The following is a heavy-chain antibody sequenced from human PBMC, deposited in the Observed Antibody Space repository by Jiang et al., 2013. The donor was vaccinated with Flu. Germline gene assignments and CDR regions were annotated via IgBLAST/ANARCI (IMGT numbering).Heavy chain of an antibody. D-gene: IGHD3-22*01. V-gene: IGHV3-30*09. CDR1: GFTFSTYA. CDR2: ISYDGSNK. Sequence: VQLVESGGGVVQPGRSLRLSCVASGFTFSTYAVHWVRQAPGKGLEWVAVISYDGSNKYYADSVKGRFAISRDNSESTLFLQMNSLRGEDTAIYYCARDRRFYDNSGYSLPWYYYYGVDVWG. CDR3: ARDRRFYDNSGYSLPWYYYYGVDV. J-gene: IGHJ6*01.